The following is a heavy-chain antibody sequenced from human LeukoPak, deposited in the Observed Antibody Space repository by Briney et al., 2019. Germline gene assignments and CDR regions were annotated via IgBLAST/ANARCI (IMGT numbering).Heavy chain of an antibody. J-gene: IGHJ4*02. Sequence: PSETLSLTCAVYGGSFSGYYGSWIRQPPGKGLEWIGEINHSGSTNYNPSLKSRVTISVDTSKNQFSLKLSSVTAADTAVYYCARGGPVYDYVWGSYRYTGTFDYWGQGTLVTVSS. V-gene: IGHV4-34*01. CDR1: GGSFSGYY. D-gene: IGHD3-16*02. CDR2: INHSGST. CDR3: ARGGPVYDYVWGSYRYTGTFDY.